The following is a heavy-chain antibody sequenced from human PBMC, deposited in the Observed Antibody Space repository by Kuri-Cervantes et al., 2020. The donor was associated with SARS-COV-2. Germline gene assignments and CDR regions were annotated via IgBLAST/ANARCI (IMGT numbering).Heavy chain of an antibody. CDR1: GGSISSHY. J-gene: IGHJ4*02. V-gene: IGHV4-59*08. CDR2: IYYSGST. Sequence: SETLSLTCTVSGGSISSHYWSWIRQPPGKGLEWIGYIYYSGSTYYNPSLRSRVTISVDTSKNQFSLKLSSVTAADTAVYYCARGGRAAALFDYWGQGTLVTVSS. CDR3: ARGGRAAALFDY. D-gene: IGHD6-13*01.